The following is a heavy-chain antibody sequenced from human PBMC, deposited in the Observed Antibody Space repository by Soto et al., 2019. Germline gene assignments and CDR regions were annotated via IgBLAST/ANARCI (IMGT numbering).Heavy chain of an antibody. V-gene: IGHV4-38-2*01. Sequence: PSETLSLTCAVSAFFISSGNYWGWIRKPPGKGLEWIGSIFHGGNTYYNPSLKSRVIISVDMSKNQFSLKLNSVTAADTAVYYCARARWYAAFDVWGQGKVVTVSS. CDR1: AFFISSGNY. J-gene: IGHJ3*01. D-gene: IGHD2-15*01. CDR3: ARARWYAAFDV. CDR2: IFHGGNT.